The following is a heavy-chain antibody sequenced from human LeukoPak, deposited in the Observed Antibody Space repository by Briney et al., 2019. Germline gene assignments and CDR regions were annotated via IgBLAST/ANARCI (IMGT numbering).Heavy chain of an antibody. Sequence: GGSLRLSCAASGFTVSSNYMSWVRQAPGKGLEWVSVIYTGGSTYYADSVRGRFTISRDNSKNTLYLQMNSLRAEDTAVYYCAREVVAALLYYYYYGMDVWGQGTTVTVSS. CDR2: IYTGGST. CDR1: GFTVSSNY. D-gene: IGHD2-15*01. J-gene: IGHJ6*02. V-gene: IGHV3-53*01. CDR3: AREVVAALLYYYYYGMDV.